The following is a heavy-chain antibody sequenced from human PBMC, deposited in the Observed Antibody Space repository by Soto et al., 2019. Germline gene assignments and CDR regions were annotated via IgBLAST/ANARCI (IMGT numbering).Heavy chain of an antibody. Sequence: SETLSLTCTVSGGSISSYCWSWIRQPPGKGLEWIGYMYYSGTTNYNPSLNSRVTISVDTSKNQFSLKLSSVTAADTAVYYCAGGSGSYSLDYWGQGTLVTVSS. D-gene: IGHD1-26*01. J-gene: IGHJ4*02. CDR1: GGSISSYC. V-gene: IGHV4-59*01. CDR2: MYYSGTT. CDR3: AGGSGSYSLDY.